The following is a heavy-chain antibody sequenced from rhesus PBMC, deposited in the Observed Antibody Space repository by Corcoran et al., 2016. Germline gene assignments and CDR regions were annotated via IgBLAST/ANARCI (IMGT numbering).Heavy chain of an antibody. CDR2: IRMGGGK. CDR3: ARGYRFDV. J-gene: IGHJ5-1*01. V-gene: IGHV3-132*01. CDR1: ESTLSSYN. Sequence: VEQRVATGGGLVQPGEALSLSCSAAESTLSSYNMQWVRQAPGKGLKWVSGIRMGGGKYYPDSVKGRFTISRDNAKNSLYLQMNSLRAEDTAVYDCARGYRFDVWGPGVLVTVSS.